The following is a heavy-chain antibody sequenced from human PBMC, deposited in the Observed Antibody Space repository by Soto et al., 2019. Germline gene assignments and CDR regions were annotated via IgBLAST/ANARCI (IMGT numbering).Heavy chain of an antibody. CDR1: GYSFITYG. V-gene: IGHV1-18*01. D-gene: IGHD3-22*01. J-gene: IGHJ4*02. Sequence: QVQLVQSGAEVKKPGASVMVSCKGSGYSFITYGMSWVRQAPGQGLEWVGWISTYNGNTKYVESLRGRVTMTKDTTTSTAYMELRSLRSDDTAVYYCARGPTDYYDKSGDYCLDYWGQGTLVTVSP. CDR2: ISTYNGNT. CDR3: ARGPTDYYDKSGDYCLDY.